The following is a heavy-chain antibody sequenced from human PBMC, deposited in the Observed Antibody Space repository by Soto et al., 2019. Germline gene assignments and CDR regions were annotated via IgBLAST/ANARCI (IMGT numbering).Heavy chain of an antibody. V-gene: IGHV3-48*02. Sequence: PGGSLRLSCAASGFTFSSYSMNWVRQAPGKGLEWVSYISSSSSTIYYADSVKGRFTISRDNAKNSLYLQMNSLRDEDTAVYYCAREAPHYDILTGYWPTYYFDYWGQGPPVTVSS. CDR3: AREAPHYDILTGYWPTYYFDY. CDR2: ISSSSSTI. J-gene: IGHJ4*02. D-gene: IGHD3-9*01. CDR1: GFTFSSYS.